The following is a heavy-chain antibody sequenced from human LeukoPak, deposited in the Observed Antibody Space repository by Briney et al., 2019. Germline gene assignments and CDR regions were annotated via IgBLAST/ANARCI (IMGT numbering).Heavy chain of an antibody. CDR3: ARGREVLRFLEWLPKDNWFDP. CDR1: GDSVSSNSAA. V-gene: IGHV6-1*01. J-gene: IGHJ5*02. Sequence: SQTLSLTCAISGDSVSSNSAAWNWIRQSPSRGLEWLGRTYYRSKWYNDYAVSVKSRITINPDTSKNQFSLQLNSVTPEDTAVYYCARGREVLRFLEWLPKDNWFDPWGQGTVVTVSS. CDR2: TYYRSKWYN. D-gene: IGHD3-3*01.